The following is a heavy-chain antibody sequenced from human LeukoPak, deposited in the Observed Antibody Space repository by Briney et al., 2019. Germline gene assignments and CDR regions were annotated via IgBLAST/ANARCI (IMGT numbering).Heavy chain of an antibody. J-gene: IGHJ3*02. Sequence: SETLSLTCAVYGGSFGGYYWSWIRQPPGKGLEWIGEINHSGSTNYNPSLKSRVTISVDTSKNQFSLKLSSVTAADTAVYYCARVSNYYGSGSYSTTDAFDIWGQGTMVTVSS. CDR3: ARVSNYYGSGSYSTTDAFDI. D-gene: IGHD3-10*01. CDR1: GGSFGGYY. V-gene: IGHV4-34*01. CDR2: INHSGST.